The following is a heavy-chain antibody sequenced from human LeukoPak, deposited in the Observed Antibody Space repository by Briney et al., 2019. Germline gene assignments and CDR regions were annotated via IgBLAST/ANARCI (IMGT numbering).Heavy chain of an antibody. V-gene: IGHV4-59*08. CDR2: TYYSGST. D-gene: IGHD4-23*01. Sequence: SETLSLTCAVYGGSFSGYYWNWIRQPPGNGLEWIGYTYYSGSTNYNPSLKSRVTISVDTSKNQFSLKLSSVTAADTAVYYCARHGGNSRDAFDIWGQGTMVTVSS. J-gene: IGHJ3*02. CDR1: GGSFSGYY. CDR3: ARHGGNSRDAFDI.